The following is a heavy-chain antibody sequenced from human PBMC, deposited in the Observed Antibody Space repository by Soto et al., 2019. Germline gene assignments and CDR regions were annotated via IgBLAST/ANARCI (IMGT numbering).Heavy chain of an antibody. J-gene: IGHJ4*02. D-gene: IGHD5-12*01. CDR1: GGTFSSYA. V-gene: IGHV1-69*13. CDR2: IIPIFGTA. CDR3: ARAGNFVDIVATYAPEYYFDY. Sequence: ASVKVSCKASGGTFSSYAISWVRQAPGQGLEWMGGIIPIFGTANYAQKFQGRVTITADESTSTAYMELSSLRSEDKAVYYCARAGNFVDIVATYAPEYYFDYWGQGTLVTVSS.